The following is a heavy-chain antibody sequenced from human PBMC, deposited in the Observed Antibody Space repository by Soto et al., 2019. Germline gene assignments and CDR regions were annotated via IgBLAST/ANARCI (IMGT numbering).Heavy chain of an antibody. Sequence: EVQLVESGGGLVQPGRSLRLSCAASGFTFDDYAMHWVRQAPGKGLEWVSGISWNSGSIGYADSVKGRFTISRDNAKNSLYLQMHSLRAEDTALYYCAKVLGYCSGGSCYPGAFDIWGQGTMVTVSS. V-gene: IGHV3-9*01. D-gene: IGHD2-15*01. J-gene: IGHJ3*02. CDR2: ISWNSGSI. CDR3: AKVLGYCSGGSCYPGAFDI. CDR1: GFTFDDYA.